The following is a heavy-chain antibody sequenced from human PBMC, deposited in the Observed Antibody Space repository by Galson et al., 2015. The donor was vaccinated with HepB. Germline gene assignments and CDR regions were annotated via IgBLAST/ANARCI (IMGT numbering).Heavy chain of an antibody. J-gene: IGHJ5*02. CDR1: GFTFSRFA. Sequence: SLRLSCAASGFTFSRFAMNWVRQAPGKGLEWVAVISYDGSDKYYVDSVKGRFTISRDNSRNTLYLQMNSLRPEDTALYYCARGGRKWELLGWFDLWGQGTLVTVSS. D-gene: IGHD1-26*01. CDR3: ARGGRKWELLGWFDL. V-gene: IGHV3-30*03. CDR2: ISYDGSDK.